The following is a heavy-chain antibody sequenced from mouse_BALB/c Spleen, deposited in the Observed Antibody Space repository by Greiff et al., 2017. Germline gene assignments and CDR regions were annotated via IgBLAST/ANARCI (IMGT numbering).Heavy chain of an antibody. J-gene: IGHJ2*01. CDR1: GFNIKDTY. CDR3: AYDGYLDY. CDR2: IDPANGNT. D-gene: IGHD2-3*01. V-gene: IGHV14-3*02. Sequence: VQLKQSGAELVKPGASVKLSCTASGFNIKDTYMHWVKQRPEQGLEWIGRIDPANGNTKYDPKFQGKATITADTSSNTAYLQLSSLTSEDTAVYYCAYDGYLDYWGQGTTLTVSS.